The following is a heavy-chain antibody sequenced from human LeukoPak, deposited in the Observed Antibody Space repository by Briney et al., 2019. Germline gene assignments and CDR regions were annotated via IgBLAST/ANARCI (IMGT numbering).Heavy chain of an antibody. D-gene: IGHD3-10*01. CDR2: IFYSGST. Sequence: SETLSLTCTVSGGSISSGDYYWSWIRQPPGKGLEWIGYIFYSGSTYYNPSLKSRVTISVDTSKNQFSLKLSSVTAADTAVYCCARVRIGGAWFDPWGLGTLVTVSS. CDR1: GGSISSGDYY. CDR3: ARVRIGGAWFDP. V-gene: IGHV4-30-4*01. J-gene: IGHJ5*02.